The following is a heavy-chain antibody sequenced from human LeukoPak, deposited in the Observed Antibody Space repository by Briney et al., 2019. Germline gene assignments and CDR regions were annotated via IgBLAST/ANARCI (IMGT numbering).Heavy chain of an antibody. V-gene: IGHV3-48*01. CDR1: GFTFSSYS. D-gene: IGHD6-19*01. Sequence: TGGSLRLSCAASGFTFSSYSMNWVRQAPGKGLEWVSYISSSSSTIYYADSVKGRFTISRDNAKNSLYLQMNSLRAEDTAVYYCARRPRHGLVVDGVWGQGTLVTVSS. CDR2: ISSSSSTI. J-gene: IGHJ4*02. CDR3: ARRPRHGLVVDGV.